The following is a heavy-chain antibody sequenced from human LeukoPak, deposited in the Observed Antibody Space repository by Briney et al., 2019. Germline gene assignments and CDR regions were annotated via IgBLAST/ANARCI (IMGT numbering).Heavy chain of an antibody. V-gene: IGHV3-9*01. CDR2: ISWNSGSI. J-gene: IGHJ4*02. Sequence: PGGSLRLSCAASGFTFDDYAMHWVRQAPGKGLEWVSGISWNSGSIGYADSVKGRFTISRDNAKNSLYLQMNSLRAEDTALYYCAKDRGFSSYYFDHWGQGTLVTVSS. D-gene: IGHD3-3*01. CDR3: AKDRGFSSYYFDH. CDR1: GFTFDDYA.